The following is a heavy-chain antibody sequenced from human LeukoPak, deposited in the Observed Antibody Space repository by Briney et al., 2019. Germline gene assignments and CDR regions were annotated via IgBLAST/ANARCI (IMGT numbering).Heavy chain of an antibody. CDR2: ISYDGSNK. D-gene: IGHD6-13*01. Sequence: GGSLRLSCAASGFTFSSYAMSWVRQAPGKGLEWVAVISYDGSNKHYADSVKGRFTISRDNSKNTLYLQMNSLRAEDTAVYYCARDKRGIAAAGYFDYWGQGTLVTVSS. V-gene: IGHV3-30-3*01. J-gene: IGHJ4*02. CDR1: GFTFSSYA. CDR3: ARDKRGIAAAGYFDY.